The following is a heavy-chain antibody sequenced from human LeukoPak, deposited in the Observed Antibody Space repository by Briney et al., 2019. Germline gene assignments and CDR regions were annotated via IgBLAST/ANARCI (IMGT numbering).Heavy chain of an antibody. CDR3: ANYGSGRY. D-gene: IGHD3-10*01. V-gene: IGHV3-48*02. Sequence: GGSLRLSCETSGFSFSSYSMNWVRQAPGKGLEWVSYIRSSGAMIYYADSVKGRFTISRDNAKNSLYLQMNSLRDEDTAVYYCANYGSGRYWGQGTLVTVSS. CDR1: GFSFSSYS. CDR2: IRSSGAMI. J-gene: IGHJ4*02.